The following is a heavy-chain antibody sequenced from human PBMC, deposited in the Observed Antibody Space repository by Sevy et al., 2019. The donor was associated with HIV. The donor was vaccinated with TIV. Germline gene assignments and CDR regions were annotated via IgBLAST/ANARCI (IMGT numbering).Heavy chain of an antibody. D-gene: IGHD5-12*01. J-gene: IGHJ5*02. CDR1: GYSFTSYW. CDR2: IDPSDSYT. Sequence: GESLKISCKGSGYSFTSYWISWVRQMPGKGLEWMGRIDPSDSYTNYSPSFQGHVTISADKSISSAYLQWSSLKASDTAMYYCARLGVATIRLDLNWFDPWGQGTLVTVSS. CDR3: ARLGVATIRLDLNWFDP. V-gene: IGHV5-10-1*01.